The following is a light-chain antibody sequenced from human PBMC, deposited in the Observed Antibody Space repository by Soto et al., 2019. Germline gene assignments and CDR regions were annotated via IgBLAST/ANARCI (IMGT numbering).Light chain of an antibody. CDR1: QSVNSY. V-gene: IGKV3-11*01. J-gene: IGKJ4*01. CDR2: GAS. Sequence: EIVLTQSPATLSLSPGERATLSCRASQSVNSYLAWYQQKPGQAPRLLIYGASNRATGVPARFSGGGSGTDFTLTISNLEPEDFAVYYCQQRSNWLTFGGGTKVEIK. CDR3: QQRSNWLT.